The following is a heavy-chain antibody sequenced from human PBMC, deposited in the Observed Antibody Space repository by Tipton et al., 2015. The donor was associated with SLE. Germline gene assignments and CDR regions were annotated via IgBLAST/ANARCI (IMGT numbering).Heavy chain of an antibody. V-gene: IGHV4-39*07. D-gene: IGHD4-17*01. CDR1: GGSISSSSYY. CDR3: ARDEKGTTVPRDAFDI. Sequence: TLSLTCAVSGGSISSSSYYWGWIRQSPGKGLEWIGSIYYSGSTYYNPSLKSRVTIPVDTSKNQSSLKLSSVTAADTAVYYCARDEKGTTVPRDAFDIWGQGTMVTVTS. J-gene: IGHJ3*02. CDR2: IYYSGST.